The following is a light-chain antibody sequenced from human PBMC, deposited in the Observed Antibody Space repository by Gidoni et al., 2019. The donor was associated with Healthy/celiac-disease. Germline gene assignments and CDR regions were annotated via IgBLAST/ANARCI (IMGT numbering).Light chain of an antibody. CDR2: EVS. V-gene: IGLV2-14*01. CDR3: SSYTSSSVV. CDR1: SSAVGGYNY. Sequence: QSALTQPASVSGSPGQSITISCTGTSSAVGGYNYVSWYQQHPGKAPKLMIYEVSNRPSGVPDRFSGSKSGNTASLTISGLQAEDEADYYCSSYTSSSVVFGGGTKLTVL. J-gene: IGLJ2*01.